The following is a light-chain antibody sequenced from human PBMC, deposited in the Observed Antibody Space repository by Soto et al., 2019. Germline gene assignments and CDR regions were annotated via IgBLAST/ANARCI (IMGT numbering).Light chain of an antibody. J-gene: IGLJ3*02. CDR3: AAWDDSLDGVV. V-gene: IGLV1-44*01. Sequence: QTVVTQPPSASETPGQRVTISCSGSSSNIGTNAVNWYQQLPGTAPKLLIYSNNQRPSGVPDRFSGSKSGTAASLAISGLQSEDEADYFCAAWDDSLDGVVFGGGTTLTVL. CDR1: SSNIGTNA. CDR2: SNN.